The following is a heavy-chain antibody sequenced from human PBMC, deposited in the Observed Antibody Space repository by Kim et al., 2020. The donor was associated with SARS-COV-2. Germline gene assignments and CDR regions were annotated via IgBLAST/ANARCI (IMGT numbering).Heavy chain of an antibody. Sequence: YYATSHKVRFTISRDNSKNTLYLQMSRLRAEDTAVYYCVKSGGSYYYFDYWGQGTLVTVSS. CDR3: VKSGGSYYYFDY. D-gene: IGHD1-26*01. V-gene: IGHV3-64D*09. J-gene: IGHJ4*02.